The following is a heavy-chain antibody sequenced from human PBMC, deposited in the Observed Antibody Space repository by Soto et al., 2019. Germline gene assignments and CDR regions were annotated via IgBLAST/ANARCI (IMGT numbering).Heavy chain of an antibody. D-gene: IGHD2-8*01. CDR3: ARGDSTDCSNGVCSFFYNHDMDV. J-gene: IGHJ6*02. V-gene: IGHV1-2*04. CDR1: GYSFTDYH. CDR2: INPKSGGT. Sequence: ASVKFSCTASGYSFTDYHIHWVRQAPGQGLEWLGRINPKSGGTSTAQKFQGWVTMTTDTSISTASMELTRLTSDDTAIYYCARGDSTDCSNGVCSFFYNHDMDVWGQGTTVTVSS.